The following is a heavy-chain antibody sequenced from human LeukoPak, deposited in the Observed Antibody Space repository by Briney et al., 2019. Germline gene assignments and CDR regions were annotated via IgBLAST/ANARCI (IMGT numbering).Heavy chain of an antibody. CDR2: INHSGST. CDR3: ARGWYYDSSGYYFDY. D-gene: IGHD3-22*01. J-gene: IGHJ4*02. V-gene: IGHV4-34*01. Sequence: PSETLSLTCAVYGGSFSGYYWSWIRQPPGRGLEWIGEINHSGSTNYNPSLKSRVTISVDTSKNQFSLKLSSVTAADTAVYYCARGWYYDSSGYYFDYWGQGTLVTVSS. CDR1: GGSFSGYY.